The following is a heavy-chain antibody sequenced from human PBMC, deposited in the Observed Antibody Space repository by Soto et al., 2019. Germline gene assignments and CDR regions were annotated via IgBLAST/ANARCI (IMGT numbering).Heavy chain of an antibody. CDR1: GYTFTSYD. Sequence: GASVKVSCKASGYTFTSYDINWVRQATGQGLEWMGWMNPNSGNTGYAQKFQGRVTMTSNTSISTAYMELSSLRSEDTAVYYCARAVRGVIISGPGWFDPWGQGTLVTVSS. V-gene: IGHV1-8*01. CDR3: ARAVRGVIISGPGWFDP. J-gene: IGHJ5*02. D-gene: IGHD3-10*01. CDR2: MNPNSGNT.